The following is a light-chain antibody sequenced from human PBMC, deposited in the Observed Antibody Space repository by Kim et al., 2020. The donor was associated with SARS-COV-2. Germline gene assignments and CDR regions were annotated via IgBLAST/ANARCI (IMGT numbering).Light chain of an antibody. Sequence: DVQMTQSPSSLSASVGDRLTITCQTSQDIANYLNWYQQKPGKAPTLLIYEASTLETGVPSRFSGRGSATDFTFTISSLHPEDIATYYGQQYDTLPLSFCGGTKVDIK. J-gene: IGKJ4*01. V-gene: IGKV1-33*01. CDR3: QQYDTLPLS. CDR2: EAS. CDR1: QDIANY.